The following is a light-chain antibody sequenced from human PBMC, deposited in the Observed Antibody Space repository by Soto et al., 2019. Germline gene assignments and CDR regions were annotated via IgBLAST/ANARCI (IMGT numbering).Light chain of an antibody. CDR3: QQRSNWPPLT. CDR1: QSVSSY. V-gene: IGKV3-11*01. CDR2: DAS. Sequence: EIVLTQSPATLSLSPGERATLSCRASQSVSSYLAWYQQKPGQAPRLLIYDASNRATGIPARFSGSGSGTDFTPPISSLEPKDFAVYYCQQRSNWPPLTFGGGTKVEIK. J-gene: IGKJ4*01.